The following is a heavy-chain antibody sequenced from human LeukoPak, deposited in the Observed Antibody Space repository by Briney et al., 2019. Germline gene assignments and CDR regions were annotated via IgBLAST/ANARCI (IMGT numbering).Heavy chain of an antibody. D-gene: IGHD5-12*01. J-gene: IGHJ6*02. CDR3: ARHGGYNQDV. CDR2: IYQSGKP. V-gene: IGHV4/OR15-8*02. Sequence: SETLSLTCSVSGGSISSSGWWSWLRQPPGKGLEWIGQIYQSGKPDYNPSLKSRVTISRDESKNQISLNLNSVTAADTAVYYCARHGGYNQDVWGQGTTVTVSS. CDR1: GGSISSSGW.